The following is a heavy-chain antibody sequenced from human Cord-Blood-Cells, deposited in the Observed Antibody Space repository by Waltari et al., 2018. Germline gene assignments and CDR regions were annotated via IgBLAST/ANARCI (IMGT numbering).Heavy chain of an antibody. CDR1: GYTFTSYD. CDR2: MNPNSGNT. V-gene: IGHV1-8*01. CDR3: AIPQYSSSSLVFDY. Sequence: QVQLVQSGAEVKKPGDSVKVSCKASGYTFTSYDINWVRQATGPGLGWMGWMNPNSGNTGYAQKFQGRVTMTRNTSISTAYMELSSLRSEDTAVYYCAIPQYSSSSLVFDYWGQGTLVTVSS. J-gene: IGHJ4*02. D-gene: IGHD6-6*01.